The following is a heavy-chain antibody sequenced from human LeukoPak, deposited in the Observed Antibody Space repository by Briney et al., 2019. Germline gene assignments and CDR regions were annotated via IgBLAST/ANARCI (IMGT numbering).Heavy chain of an antibody. Sequence: SVKVSCKASGGTFSSYAISWVRQAPGQGLEWMGGIIPIFGTANYAQKFQGRVTITADESTSTAYMELSSLRSEDTAVYYCARDVAIPPPKNYYYMDVWGKGTTVTVSS. D-gene: IGHD2-21*01. CDR1: GGTFSSYA. CDR2: IIPIFGTA. V-gene: IGHV1-69*01. CDR3: ARDVAIPPPKNYYYMDV. J-gene: IGHJ6*03.